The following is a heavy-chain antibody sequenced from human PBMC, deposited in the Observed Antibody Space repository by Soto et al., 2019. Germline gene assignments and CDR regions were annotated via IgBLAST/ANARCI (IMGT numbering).Heavy chain of an antibody. J-gene: IGHJ4*02. CDR2: ISAYNGNT. Sequence: QVQLVQSGAEVKKPGASVKVSCKASGYTFTNYGISWVRQAPGQELEWMGWISAYNGNTDDAQKLQGRVTMTTDTSTSTAYMELRSLRSDDTAVYYCARVGAYCVSTSCHDYWGQGTLVTVSS. D-gene: IGHD2-2*01. CDR1: GYTFTNYG. V-gene: IGHV1-18*01. CDR3: ARVGAYCVSTSCHDY.